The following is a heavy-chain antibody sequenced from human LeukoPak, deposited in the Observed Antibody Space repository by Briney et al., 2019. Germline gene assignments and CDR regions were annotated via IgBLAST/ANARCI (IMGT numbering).Heavy chain of an antibody. J-gene: IGHJ4*02. Sequence: EASVKVSCKASGYTFTDYHVHWVRQAPGQGLEWMGWISAYSGNTNYAQKLQGRVTMTTDTSTSTAYMELRSLRSDDTAVYYCARDAIVGALDYWGQGTLVTVSS. CDR2: ISAYSGNT. CDR3: ARDAIVGALDY. V-gene: IGHV1-18*04. CDR1: GYTFTDYH. D-gene: IGHD1-26*01.